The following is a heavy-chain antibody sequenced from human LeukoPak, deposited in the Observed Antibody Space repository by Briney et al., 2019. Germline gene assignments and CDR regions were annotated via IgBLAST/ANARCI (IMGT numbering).Heavy chain of an antibody. V-gene: IGHV3-23*01. D-gene: IGHD6-13*01. J-gene: IGHJ4*02. CDR2: ISGSGGST. CDR3: AKTPWQQLLSSFDY. Sequence: GGSLRLSCAASGFTFSNYAMSWVRQAPGKGLEWVSAISGSGGSTYYADSVKGRFTISRDNSKNTLYLQMNSLRAEDTAVYYCAKTPWQQLLSSFDYWGQGTLVTVSS. CDR1: GFTFSNYA.